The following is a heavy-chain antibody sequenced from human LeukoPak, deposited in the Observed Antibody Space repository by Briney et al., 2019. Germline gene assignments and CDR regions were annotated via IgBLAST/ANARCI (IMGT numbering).Heavy chain of an antibody. CDR1: GFTFSSYG. CDR3: ASSYATYHYYYMDV. J-gene: IGHJ6*03. CDR2: IRYDGSNK. D-gene: IGHD2-2*01. Sequence: PGGSLRLSCAASGFTFSSYGMHWVRQAPGKGLEWVAFIRYDGSNKYYADSVKGRFTISRDNAKNTLHLQMNSLRAEDTAVYYCASSYATYHYYYMDVWGKGAPVIVSS. V-gene: IGHV3-30*02.